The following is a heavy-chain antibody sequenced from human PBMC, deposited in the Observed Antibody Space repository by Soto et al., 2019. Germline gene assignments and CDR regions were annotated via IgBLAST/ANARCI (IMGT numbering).Heavy chain of an antibody. V-gene: IGHV2-5*02. CDR3: AHIPNYYQDGWFDP. CDR1: GFSLTTRGVG. CDR2: IYWDDDK. Sequence: QITLKESGPTLVKPTQTLTLTCTFSGFSLTTRGVGVGWIRQPPGKALECLALIYWDDDKRYSPSLQSRLSITKDTSKNQVVLTMTNVDPVDTATYYCAHIPNYYQDGWFDPWGQGTLVSVSS. J-gene: IGHJ5*02. D-gene: IGHD3-10*01.